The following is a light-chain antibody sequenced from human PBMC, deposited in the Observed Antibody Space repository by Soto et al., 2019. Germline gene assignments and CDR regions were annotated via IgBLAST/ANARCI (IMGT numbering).Light chain of an antibody. CDR3: QQYNSYWT. Sequence: DIQMTQSPSTLSASVGDRVTITCRASQSISSWLAWYQQKPGKAPKLLIYKASSLESGVPSRFSGSGSGTEFTLTIRTLQPDDFATYYCQQYNSYWTLGQGTNVEIK. J-gene: IGKJ1*01. CDR1: QSISSW. V-gene: IGKV1-5*03. CDR2: KAS.